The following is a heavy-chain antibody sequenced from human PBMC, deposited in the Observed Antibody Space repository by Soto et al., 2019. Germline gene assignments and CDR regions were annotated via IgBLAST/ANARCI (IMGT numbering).Heavy chain of an antibody. CDR2: IIPIFGTA. CDR1: GGTFSSYA. D-gene: IGHD6-6*01. Sequence: ASVKVSCKASGGTFSSYAISWVRQAPGQGLEWMGGIIPIFGTANYAQKFQGRVTITADESTSTAYMELSSLRSEDTAVYYCAVENEGSSLLLDYWGQGTLVTVSS. CDR3: AVENEGSSLLLDY. J-gene: IGHJ4*02. V-gene: IGHV1-69*13.